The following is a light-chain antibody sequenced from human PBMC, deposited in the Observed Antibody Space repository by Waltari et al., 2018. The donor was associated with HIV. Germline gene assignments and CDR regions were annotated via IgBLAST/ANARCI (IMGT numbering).Light chain of an antibody. Sequence: QPVLTQPLSVSGAPGLGVTVSCTGSGSNIGAGYDLLWYQQLPGTAPKPPIYGNINRPSGVPDRFSASNSGTSASLAITALQPEDEADDYFQTYDSGLSAWVFGGGTKLTGL. CDR2: GNI. CDR3: QTYDSGLSAWV. CDR1: GSNIGAGYD. V-gene: IGLV1-40*01. J-gene: IGLJ3*02.